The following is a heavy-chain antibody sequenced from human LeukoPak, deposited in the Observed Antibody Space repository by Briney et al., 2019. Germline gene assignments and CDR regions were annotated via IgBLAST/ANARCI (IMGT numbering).Heavy chain of an antibody. D-gene: IGHD2-2*01. CDR1: GFTFSNYW. CDR2: INRDGSEK. J-gene: IGHJ4*02. CDR3: ARYQVAIDY. Sequence: GGSLRLSCAASGFTFSNYWMTWVRQAPGKGLEWVANINRDGSEKNYVDSVKGRFTISRDNAKNSLYLQINSLRADDTAVYYCARYQVAIDYWGQGTLVTVSA. V-gene: IGHV3-7*03.